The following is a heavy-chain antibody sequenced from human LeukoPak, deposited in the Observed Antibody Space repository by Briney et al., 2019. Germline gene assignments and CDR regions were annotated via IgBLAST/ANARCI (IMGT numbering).Heavy chain of an antibody. Sequence: GASVKVSCKTSGYTFTDYYMHWVRQAPGHGLEWMGWINPNSGVTSSAQKFQGRVTMTRDTSITTVYMEVRWLTSDDTAIYYCARADRLDGAPYLIGPWGQGTLVTVSS. CDR2: INPNSGVT. CDR1: GYTFTDYY. J-gene: IGHJ5*02. D-gene: IGHD2-21*01. V-gene: IGHV1-2*02. CDR3: ARADRLDGAPYLIGP.